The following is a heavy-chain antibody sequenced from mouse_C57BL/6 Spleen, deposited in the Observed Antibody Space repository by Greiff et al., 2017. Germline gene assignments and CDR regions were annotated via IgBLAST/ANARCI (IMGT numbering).Heavy chain of an antibody. Sequence: QVQLQQPGAELVKPGASVKMSCKASGYTFTSYWITWVKQRPGQGLEWIGDIYPGSGSTNYNEKFKSKATLTVDTSSSTAYMQLSSLTSEDSAVYYCAREGVYYGTPFAYWGQGTLVTVSA. V-gene: IGHV1-55*01. CDR1: GYTFTSYW. D-gene: IGHD2-1*01. J-gene: IGHJ3*01. CDR3: AREGVYYGTPFAY. CDR2: IYPGSGST.